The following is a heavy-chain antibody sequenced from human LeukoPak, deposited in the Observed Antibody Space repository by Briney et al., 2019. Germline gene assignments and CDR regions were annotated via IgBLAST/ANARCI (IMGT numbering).Heavy chain of an antibody. CDR2: ISYDGSNK. CDR1: GFTFSSYA. V-gene: IGHV3-30-3*01. Sequence: GGSLRLSCAASGFTFSSYAMHWVRQAPGKGLEWVAVISYDGSNKYYADSVKGRFTISRDNSKNTLYLQMNSLRAEDTAVYYCARDRGRIAATGTRSACEYWGQGTLVTVSS. CDR3: ARDRGRIAATGTRSACEY. J-gene: IGHJ4*02. D-gene: IGHD6-13*01.